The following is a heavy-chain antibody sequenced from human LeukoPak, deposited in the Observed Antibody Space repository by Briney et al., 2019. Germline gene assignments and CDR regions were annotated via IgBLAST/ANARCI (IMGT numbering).Heavy chain of an antibody. V-gene: IGHV3-30*02. D-gene: IGHD3-22*01. J-gene: IGHJ4*02. Sequence: GGSLRLSCAASGFTFRNYGMHWVRQATGKGLEWVAFIRYDGSNKYYTDSVKGRFTISRDNSKNTLYLQMNSLRAEDTAVYYCAKGIHYYDSSGYYYWGQGTLVTVSS. CDR1: GFTFRNYG. CDR2: IRYDGSNK. CDR3: AKGIHYYDSSGYYY.